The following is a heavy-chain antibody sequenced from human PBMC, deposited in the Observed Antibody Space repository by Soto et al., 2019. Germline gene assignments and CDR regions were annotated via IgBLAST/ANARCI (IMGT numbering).Heavy chain of an antibody. J-gene: IGHJ3*02. D-gene: IGHD1-26*01. CDR1: GFTVTSNF. CDR3: ARGPERSRAVGDPFDI. CDR2: IYTDGST. V-gene: IGHV3-66*01. Sequence: EVQLVESGGGLVQPGGSLRLSCAASGFTVTSNFMTWVRQAPGKGLEWVSSIYTDGSTYYADSVKGRFTISRDSSKNRLYLQMNSLRAEDTAVYYCARGPERSRAVGDPFDIWGQGTMVTVSS.